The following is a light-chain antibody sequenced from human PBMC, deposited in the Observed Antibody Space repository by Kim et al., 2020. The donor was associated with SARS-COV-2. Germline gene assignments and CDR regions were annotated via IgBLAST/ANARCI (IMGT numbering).Light chain of an antibody. V-gene: IGLV1-47*03. Sequence: QRITISCSGSSSNIGTNYVYWYQQLPGTAPKLRIYENYGRPSGVPDRFSGSKSGTSASLAISGLWSEDEADYYCAAWDDSLSGPWVFGGGTKLTVL. CDR1: SSNIGTNY. CDR2: ENY. CDR3: AAWDDSLSGPWV. J-gene: IGLJ3*02.